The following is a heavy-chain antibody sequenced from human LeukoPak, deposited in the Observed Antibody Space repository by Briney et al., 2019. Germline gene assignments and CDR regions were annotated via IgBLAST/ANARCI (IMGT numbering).Heavy chain of an antibody. V-gene: IGHV3-7*01. CDR1: GFTFSSYW. D-gene: IGHD2/OR15-2a*01. J-gene: IGHJ3*02. Sequence: PGGSLRLSCAASGFTFSSYWMSWVRQAPGKGLEWVANIKQDGSEKYYVGSVKGRFTISRDNAKNSLYLQMNSLRAEDTAVYYCARVFYGDAFDIWGQGTMVTVSS. CDR3: ARVFYGDAFDI. CDR2: IKQDGSEK.